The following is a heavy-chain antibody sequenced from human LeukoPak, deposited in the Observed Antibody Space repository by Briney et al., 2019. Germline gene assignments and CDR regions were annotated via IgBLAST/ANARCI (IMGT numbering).Heavy chain of an antibody. CDR3: ARDQEVVTAIGGGLPDY. CDR2: INPSGGST. CDR1: GYTFTSYY. D-gene: IGHD2-21*02. Sequence: ASVEVSCKASGYTFTSYYMHWVRQAPGQGLEWMGIINPSGGSTSYAQKFQGRVTMTRDTSTSTVYMELSSLRSEDTAVYYCARDQEVVTAIGGGLPDYWGQGTLVTVSS. V-gene: IGHV1-46*01. J-gene: IGHJ4*02.